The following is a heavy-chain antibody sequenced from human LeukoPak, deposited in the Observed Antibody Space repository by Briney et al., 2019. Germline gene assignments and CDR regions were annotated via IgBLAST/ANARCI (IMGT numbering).Heavy chain of an antibody. CDR2: ISPNSGST. V-gene: IGHV1-18*04. CDR3: ARGIVGAADY. CDR1: GYTFTGSY. J-gene: IGHJ4*02. Sequence: ASVKVSCKTSGYTFTGSYMHWVRQAPGQGLEWMGWISPNSGSTNYAQKLQGRVTMTTDTSTSTAYMELRSLRSDDTAVYYCARGIVGAADYWGQGTLVTVSS. D-gene: IGHD1-26*01.